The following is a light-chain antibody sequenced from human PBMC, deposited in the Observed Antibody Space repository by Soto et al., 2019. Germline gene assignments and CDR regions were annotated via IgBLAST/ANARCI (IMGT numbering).Light chain of an antibody. CDR2: AAS. CDR1: QSINNRY. V-gene: IGKV3-20*01. Sequence: EIVLTQSPVTLSLSPGERATLSCRASQSINNRYLAWYQQKPGQAPRLLIYAASSRATGIPDRFSGSGSGTDFTLTISRLEPEDFAVYYCQQFGSSPGFTFGPGTKVDIK. J-gene: IGKJ3*01. CDR3: QQFGSSPGFT.